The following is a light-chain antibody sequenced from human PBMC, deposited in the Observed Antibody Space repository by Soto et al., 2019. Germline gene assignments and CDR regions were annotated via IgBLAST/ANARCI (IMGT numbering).Light chain of an antibody. CDR1: QSVSSN. V-gene: IGKV3-15*01. J-gene: IGKJ1*01. Sequence: EIVMTQSPATLSVSPGERATLSCRASQSVSSNLAWYQQKPGQAPRLLMYGASTRATGIPDRFSGSGSGTEFTLTISSLHSKDFAVYYCQQHNNWPPWTFGQGTKVEIK. CDR3: QQHNNWPPWT. CDR2: GAS.